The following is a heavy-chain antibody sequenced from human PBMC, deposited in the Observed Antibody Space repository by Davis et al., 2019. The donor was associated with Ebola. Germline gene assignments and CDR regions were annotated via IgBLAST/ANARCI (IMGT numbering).Heavy chain of an antibody. V-gene: IGHV3-7*01. J-gene: IGHJ4*02. CDR3: ARDWVPHSSSWSVGIDY. CDR1: GGSISSGGYS. D-gene: IGHD6-13*01. CDR2: IKQDGSEK. Sequence: ETLSLTCAVSGGSISSGGYSWSWIRQAPGKGLEWVAKIKQDGSEKYYVDSVEGRFTISRDNAKESVYLQMNTLRIEDTAVYYCARDWVPHSSSWSVGIDYWGPGTLVTVFS.